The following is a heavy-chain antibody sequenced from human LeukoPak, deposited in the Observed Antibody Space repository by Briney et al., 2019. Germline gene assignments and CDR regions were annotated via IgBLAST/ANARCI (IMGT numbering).Heavy chain of an antibody. CDR1: GFTFSHHS. CDR3: ARDLYGDYVPDS. J-gene: IGHJ4*02. CDR2: ISSSGATI. Sequence: GGSLRLSCAASGFTFSHHSMTWVRQAPGKGLEWISYISSSGATIYYADSVKGRFTLSRDNAETSLYLQMHGLRDEDTALYYCARDLYGDYVPDSWGQGTLVTVSS. D-gene: IGHD4-17*01. V-gene: IGHV3-48*02.